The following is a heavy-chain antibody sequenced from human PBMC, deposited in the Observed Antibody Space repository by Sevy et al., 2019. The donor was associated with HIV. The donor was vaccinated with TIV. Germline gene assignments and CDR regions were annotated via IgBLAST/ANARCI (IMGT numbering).Heavy chain of an antibody. V-gene: IGHV3-23*01. CDR3: AKDLTERYSTSSGDFDY. CDR2: ISPNGGST. D-gene: IGHD6-6*01. J-gene: IGHJ4*02. CDR1: GLSFNTYV. Sequence: GGSLRLSCAASGLSFNTYVMSWVRQAPGKGLQWVSTISPNGGSTYYADSVRGRFTISRDNSRNTLYLQMNSLRVEDTAMYYCAKDLTERYSTSSGDFDYWGQGSLVTVSS.